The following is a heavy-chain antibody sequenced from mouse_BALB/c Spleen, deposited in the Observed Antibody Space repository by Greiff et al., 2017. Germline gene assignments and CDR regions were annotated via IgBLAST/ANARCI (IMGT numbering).Heavy chain of an antibody. J-gene: IGHJ4*01. D-gene: IGHD2-3*01. CDR1: GYSITSDYA. CDR3: AIYDGYYAMDY. CDR2: ISYSGST. V-gene: IGHV3-2*02. Sequence: EVKLMESGPGLVKPSQSLSLTCTVTGYSITSDYAWNWIRQFPGNKLEWMGYISYSGSTSYNPSLKSRISITRDTSKNQFFLQLNSVTTEDTATYYCAIYDGYYAMDYWGQGTSVTVSS.